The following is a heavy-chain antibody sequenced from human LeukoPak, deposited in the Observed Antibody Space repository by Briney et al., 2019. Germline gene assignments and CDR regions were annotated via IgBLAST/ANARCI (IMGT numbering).Heavy chain of an antibody. Sequence: GGSLRLTCAASGFTVSSNYMSWVRQAPGKGLEWVSVIYSGGSTYYADSVKGRFTISRDIAENSLYLQMNSLRAEDTAVYYCARGGCRYTSCYAKFADYWGQGTLVTVSS. V-gene: IGHV3-66*01. J-gene: IGHJ4*02. CDR3: ARGGCRYTSCYAKFADY. CDR1: GFTVSSNY. D-gene: IGHD2-2*01. CDR2: IYSGGST.